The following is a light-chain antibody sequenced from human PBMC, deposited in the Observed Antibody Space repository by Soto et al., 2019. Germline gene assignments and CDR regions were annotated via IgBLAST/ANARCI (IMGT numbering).Light chain of an antibody. Sequence: QSVLTQPPSASGSPGQSVTISCTGTSSDVGGYNYVSWYQQRPGEAPKLMIYEVNKRPSGVPDRFSGSKSGNTASLTVSGLQADNEDNYYCFSYAGRDHRVVFATGTKLTVL. CDR3: FSYAGRDHRVV. CDR1: SSDVGGYNY. V-gene: IGLV2-8*01. CDR2: EVN. J-gene: IGLJ1*01.